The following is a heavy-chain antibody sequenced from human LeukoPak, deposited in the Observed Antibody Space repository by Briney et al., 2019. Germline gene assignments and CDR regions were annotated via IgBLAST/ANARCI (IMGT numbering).Heavy chain of an antibody. D-gene: IGHD3-10*01. CDR2: MNPNSGNT. CDR1: GYTFTSYD. J-gene: IGHJ6*02. V-gene: IGHV1-8*01. Sequence: ASVKVFCKASGYTFTSYDINWVRQATGQGLEWMGWMNPNSGNTGYAQKFQGRVTMTRNTSISTAYMELSSLRSEDTAVYYCASVLMVRGVILGDVWGQGTTVTVSS. CDR3: ASVLMVRGVILGDV.